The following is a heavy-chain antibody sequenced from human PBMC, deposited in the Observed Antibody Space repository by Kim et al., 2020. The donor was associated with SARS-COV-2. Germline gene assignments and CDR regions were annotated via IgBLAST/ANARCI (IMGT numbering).Heavy chain of an antibody. CDR2: IKQDGSEK. J-gene: IGHJ6*02. Sequence: GGSLRLSCAASGFTFSSYWMSWVRQAPGKGLEWVANIKQDGSEKYYVDSVKGRFTISRDNAKNSLYLQMNSLRAEDTAVYYCARDRGFSSGYPDYGMDVWGQGTTVTVSS. CDR1: GFTFSSYW. D-gene: IGHD3-22*01. CDR3: ARDRGFSSGYPDYGMDV. V-gene: IGHV3-7*03.